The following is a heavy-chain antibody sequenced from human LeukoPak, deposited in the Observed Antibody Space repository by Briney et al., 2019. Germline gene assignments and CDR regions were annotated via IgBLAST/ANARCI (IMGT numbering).Heavy chain of an antibody. Sequence: GGSLRLSCAASGFTFSSYAMSWVRQAPGKGLEWVSAISGSGGSTYYADSVKGRFTISRDNSKNTLYLQMNSLRAEDTAVYYCAKRGGVRGVTPNWFDPWGQGTLVTVSS. CDR1: GFTFSSYA. J-gene: IGHJ5*02. D-gene: IGHD3-10*02. CDR2: ISGSGGST. V-gene: IGHV3-23*01. CDR3: AKRGGVRGVTPNWFDP.